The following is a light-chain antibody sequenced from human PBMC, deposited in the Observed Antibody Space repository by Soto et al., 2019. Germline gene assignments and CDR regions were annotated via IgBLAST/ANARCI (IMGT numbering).Light chain of an antibody. J-gene: IGKJ5*01. CDR2: AAS. CDR1: QGISSY. CDR3: HQYYSYPIT. Sequence: AIRMTQSPSSLSASTVDRVTITCRASQGISSYLAWYQQKPGKAPKLLIYAASTLQSGVPSRFSGSGSGTDFTLTISCLQSEDFATYYCHQYYSYPITFGQGTRLEI. V-gene: IGKV1-8*01.